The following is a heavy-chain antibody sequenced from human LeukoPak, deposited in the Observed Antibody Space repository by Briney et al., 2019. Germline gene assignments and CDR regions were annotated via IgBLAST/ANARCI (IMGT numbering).Heavy chain of an antibody. V-gene: IGHV4-59*12. CDR1: GGSISSYY. Sequence: SETLSLTCTVSGGSISSYYWSWLRQSPGKGLECIGYIHYTGSTNYNPSLKSRVTISVDTSKNQFSLKLSSVTAADTAVYYCARDQWLVPFNWFDPWGQGTLVTVSS. CDR3: ARDQWLVPFNWFDP. CDR2: IHYTGST. D-gene: IGHD6-19*01. J-gene: IGHJ5*02.